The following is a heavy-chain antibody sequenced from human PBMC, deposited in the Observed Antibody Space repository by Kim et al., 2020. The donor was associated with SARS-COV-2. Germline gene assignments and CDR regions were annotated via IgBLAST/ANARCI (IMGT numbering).Heavy chain of an antibody. J-gene: IGHJ6*03. V-gene: IGHV4-31*03. Sequence: SETLSLTCTVSGGSISSGGYYWSWIRQHPGKGLEWIGYIYYSGSTYYNPSLKSRVTISVDTSKNQFSLKLSSVTAADTAVYYCARENHMVRGVREYYYYYYYMDVWGKGTTVTVSS. CDR1: GGSISSGGYY. CDR2: IYYSGST. CDR3: ARENHMVRGVREYYYYYYYMDV. D-gene: IGHD3-10*01.